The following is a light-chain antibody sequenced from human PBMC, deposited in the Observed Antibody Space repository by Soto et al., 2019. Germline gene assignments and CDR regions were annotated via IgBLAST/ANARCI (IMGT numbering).Light chain of an antibody. V-gene: IGLV2-23*02. CDR1: SSDVGSYNL. CDR2: VVS. CDR3: FFYAGSSTYV. Sequence: QSALTQPASVSGSPGQSITISCTGTSSDVGSYNLVSWYQQHPGKAPKLMIYVVSKRPSGVSNRFSGSKSGNTASLAISGLLAEDEADYYCFFYAGSSTYVFGTGTQLTVL. J-gene: IGLJ1*01.